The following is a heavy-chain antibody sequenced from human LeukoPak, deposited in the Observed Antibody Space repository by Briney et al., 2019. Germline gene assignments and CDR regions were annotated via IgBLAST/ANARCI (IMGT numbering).Heavy chain of an antibody. CDR2: TSGSGITT. CDR3: ARISTGSPSDH. J-gene: IGHJ4*02. V-gene: IGHV3-23*01. Sequence: GGSLRLSCAPSGFTFSSYAMSWVRQAPGKGLEWVSSTSGSGITTYYGDSVKGRFTTSRDNSKNTLYLQMNSLRAEDTAVYYCARISTGSPSDHWGQGTLVTVSS. CDR1: GFTFSSYA. D-gene: IGHD2-8*02.